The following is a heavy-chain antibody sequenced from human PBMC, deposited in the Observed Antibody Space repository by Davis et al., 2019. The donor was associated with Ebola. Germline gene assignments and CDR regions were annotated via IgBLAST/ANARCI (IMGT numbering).Heavy chain of an antibody. J-gene: IGHJ6*02. CDR1: GGSISSGDYY. CDR2: IYYSGST. Sequence: PSETLSLTCTVSGGSISSGDYYWSWIRQPPGKGLEWIGYIYYSGSTYYNPSLKSRVTISVDTSKNQFSLKLSSVTAADTAVYYCARSLVVAANHYYYYYYGMDVWGQGTTVTVSS. D-gene: IGHD2-15*01. V-gene: IGHV4-30-4*01. CDR3: ARSLVVAANHYYYYYYGMDV.